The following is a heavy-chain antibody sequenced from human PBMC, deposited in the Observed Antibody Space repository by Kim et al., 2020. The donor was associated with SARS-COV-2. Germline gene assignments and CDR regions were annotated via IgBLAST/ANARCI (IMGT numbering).Heavy chain of an antibody. D-gene: IGHD3-10*01. V-gene: IGHV4-31*02. CDR3: ARAPIWFGELGWFDS. Sequence: NPSLKGRVTILLDTSKNHFSLNLTSATAADTAVYYCARAPIWFGELGWFDSWGQGTLVTVSS. J-gene: IGHJ5*01.